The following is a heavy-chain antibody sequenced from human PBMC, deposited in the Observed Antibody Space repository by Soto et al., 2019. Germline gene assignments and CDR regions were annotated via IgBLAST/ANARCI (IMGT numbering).Heavy chain of an antibody. CDR3: ARDAVMVRGVNYYYYGMDV. D-gene: IGHD3-10*01. CDR2: ISYDGSNK. CDR1: GFTFSSYA. Sequence: GGSLRLSCAASGFTFSSYAMHWVRQAPGKGLEWVAVISYDGSNKYYADSVKGRFTISRDNSKNTLYLQMNSLRAEDTAVYYCARDAVMVRGVNYYYYGMDVWGQGTTVTVSS. V-gene: IGHV3-30-3*01. J-gene: IGHJ6*02.